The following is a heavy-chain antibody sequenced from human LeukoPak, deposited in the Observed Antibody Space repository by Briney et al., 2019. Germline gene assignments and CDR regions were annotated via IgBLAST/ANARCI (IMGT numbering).Heavy chain of an antibody. V-gene: IGHV1-2*02. Sequence: ASVKVSCKASVYTFTGHYMYWVRHAPGQGPEWVGLINPNSGGTNYAQKFQGRVTMTRDTSISTAYMELSGLRSDDTAVYYCARCSTPHWIFDAFDIWGQGTMVTVSS. J-gene: IGHJ3*02. CDR2: INPNSGGT. CDR3: ARCSTPHWIFDAFDI. CDR1: VYTFTGHY. D-gene: IGHD1-1*01.